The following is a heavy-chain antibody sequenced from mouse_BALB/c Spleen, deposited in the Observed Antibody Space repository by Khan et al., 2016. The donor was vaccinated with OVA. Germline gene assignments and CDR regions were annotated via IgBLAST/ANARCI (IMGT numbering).Heavy chain of an antibody. V-gene: IGHV1-4*01. CDR2: INPSNGYT. D-gene: IGHD2-14*01. CDR1: GYTFTSYT. Sequence: VQLQESGAELAKPGASVKMSCKASGYTFTSYTIHWIKLRPGPGLEWIGYINPSNGYTNYNQKFKDKATLTADKSSTTAYMQLSSLTSDDSAVYNCVRDGAYHRNDGWFAYRGQGTLVTVSA. J-gene: IGHJ3*01. CDR3: VRDGAYHRNDGWFAY.